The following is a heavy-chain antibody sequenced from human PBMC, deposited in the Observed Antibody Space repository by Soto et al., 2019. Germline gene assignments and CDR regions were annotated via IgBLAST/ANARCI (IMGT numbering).Heavy chain of an antibody. CDR2: INAGNGNT. D-gene: IGHD1-20*01. J-gene: IGHJ5*02. CDR3: ARERRITGTKSNWFDP. V-gene: IGHV1-3*01. Sequence: GASVKVSCKASGYTFTSYAMHWVRQAPGQRLEWMGWINAGNGNTKYSQKFQGRVTITRDTSASTAYMELSSLRSEDTAVYYCARERRITGTKSNWFDPWGQGTLVTVYS. CDR1: GYTFTSYA.